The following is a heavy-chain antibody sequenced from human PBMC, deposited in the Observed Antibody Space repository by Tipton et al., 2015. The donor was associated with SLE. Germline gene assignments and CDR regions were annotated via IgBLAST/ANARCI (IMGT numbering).Heavy chain of an antibody. D-gene: IGHD3-16*01. CDR2: IYYSGIT. CDR3: ARDPVIYAPYYYYGMDV. J-gene: IGHJ6*02. V-gene: IGHV4-59*01. Sequence: TLSLTCTVSGGSISSYYWSWIRQPPGKGLEWIGYIYYSGITNYNPSLKSRVTISVDTSKNQFSLKLSSVTAADTAVYYCARDPVIYAPYYYYGMDVWGQGTTVTVSS. CDR1: GGSISSYY.